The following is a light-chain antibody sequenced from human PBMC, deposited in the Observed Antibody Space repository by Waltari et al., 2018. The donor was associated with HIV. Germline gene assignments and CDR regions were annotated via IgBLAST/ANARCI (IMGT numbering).Light chain of an antibody. CDR2: DAS. CDR3: QQRRRWPIT. V-gene: IGKV3-11*01. CDR1: QDVGSY. Sequence: DIVLTQSPAFLSLSLGEGVTLSCRASQDVGSYLAWYQHKPGQAPRLLIYDASNRATGIPARFSGGGSGTDFTLTISRLEPDDLALYYCQQRRRWPITFGQGTRIEI. J-gene: IGKJ5*01.